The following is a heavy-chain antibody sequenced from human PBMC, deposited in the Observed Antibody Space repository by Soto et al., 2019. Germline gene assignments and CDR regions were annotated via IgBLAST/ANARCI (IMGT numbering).Heavy chain of an antibody. CDR3: ALWSSGYYSDFDY. D-gene: IGHD3-22*01. Sequence: GGSLRLSCAASGFTFSSYGMHWVRQAPGKGLERVAVISYDGSNKYYADSVKGRFTISRDNSKNTLYLQMNSLRAEDTAVYYCALWSSGYYSDFDYWGQGTLVTVSS. CDR2: ISYDGSNK. CDR1: GFTFSSYG. J-gene: IGHJ4*02. V-gene: IGHV3-30*03.